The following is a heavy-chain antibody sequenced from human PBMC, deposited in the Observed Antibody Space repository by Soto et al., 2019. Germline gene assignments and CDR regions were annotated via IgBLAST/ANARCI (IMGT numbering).Heavy chain of an antibody. CDR1: GGSISSYY. D-gene: IGHD3-16*01. J-gene: IGHJ6*02. CDR3: ARCGLDYGMDV. Sequence: SETLSLTCTVSGGSISSYYWCWTRQPAGKGLEWIGRFYPTGKTNYNPSLQSRLTMSADTSRNQFSLNLTSVTAADTAVYYCARCGLDYGMDVWGQGTTVTVSS. V-gene: IGHV4-4*07. CDR2: FYPTGKT.